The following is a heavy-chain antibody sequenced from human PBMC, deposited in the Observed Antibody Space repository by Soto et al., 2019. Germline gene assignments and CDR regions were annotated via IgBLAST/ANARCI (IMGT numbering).Heavy chain of an antibody. D-gene: IGHD6-6*01. CDR3: AKRVEYSSSTHYFDS. CDR2: ISDTAKDT. V-gene: IGHV3-23*01. Sequence: GGSLRLSCVASGFTFSKYGMSWVRQAPGKGLEWVSSISDTAKDTYYADSVKGRFTISRDNSKNTLSLQMNSLRAEDTAVYYCAKRVEYSSSTHYFDSWGQGALVTVSS. J-gene: IGHJ4*02. CDR1: GFTFSKYG.